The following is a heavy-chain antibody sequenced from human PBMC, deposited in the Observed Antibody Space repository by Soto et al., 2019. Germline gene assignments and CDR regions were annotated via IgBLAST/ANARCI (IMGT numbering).Heavy chain of an antibody. V-gene: IGHV4-30-4*01. CDR1: GGSISSGDYY. D-gene: IGHD3-16*02. CDR2: IYYSGST. Sequence: PSETLSLTCTVSGGSISSGDYYWSWIRQPPGKGLEWIGYIYYSGSTYYNPSLKSRVTISVDTSKNQFSLKLSSVTAADTAVYYCARGMITFGGVIVSFDYWGQGTLVTVSS. CDR3: ARGMITFGGVIVSFDY. J-gene: IGHJ4*02.